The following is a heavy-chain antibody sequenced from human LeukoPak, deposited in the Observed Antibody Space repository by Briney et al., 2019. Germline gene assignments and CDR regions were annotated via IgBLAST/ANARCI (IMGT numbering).Heavy chain of an antibody. CDR2: IYYSGST. CDR1: GGSISSSSYY. J-gene: IGHJ4*02. Sequence: SETLSLTCTVSGGSISSSSYYWGWIRQPPGKGLEWIGSIYYSGSTYYNPSLKSRVTISVDTSKNQFSLKLSSVTAADTAVYYCARAGVTAIPYYFDYWGQGTLVTVSS. D-gene: IGHD2-21*02. CDR3: ARAGVTAIPYYFDY. V-gene: IGHV4-39*07.